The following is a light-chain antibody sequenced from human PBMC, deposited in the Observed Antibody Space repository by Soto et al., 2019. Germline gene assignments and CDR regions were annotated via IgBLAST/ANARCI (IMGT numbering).Light chain of an antibody. CDR3: MCYAGGNNWV. Sequence: QSVLTQPPSASGSPGQSVTISCTGTSSDVGTHGYVSWYQQHAGKAPKLVIYDVTKRPSGVPDRFSGSKSGNTASLTVSGLQAEDEADYYGMCYAGGNNWVFGGGTKLTVL. V-gene: IGLV2-8*01. CDR2: DVT. CDR1: SSDVGTHGY. J-gene: IGLJ3*02.